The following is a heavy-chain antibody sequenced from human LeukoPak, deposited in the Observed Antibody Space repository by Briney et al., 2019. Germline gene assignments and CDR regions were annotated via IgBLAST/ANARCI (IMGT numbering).Heavy chain of an antibody. Sequence: PGGSLRLSCVVSGFSFSDYWMHWVRKAPGEGLVWVSGIKTDGSDRRYADFVKGRFTISRDNAKNTLYLQMNSLRAEDTAVYYCIRDFLTVTTNDYWGQGTLVTVSS. CDR2: IKTDGSDR. V-gene: IGHV3-74*01. CDR1: GFSFSDYW. D-gene: IGHD4-11*01. J-gene: IGHJ4*02. CDR3: IRDFLTVTTNDY.